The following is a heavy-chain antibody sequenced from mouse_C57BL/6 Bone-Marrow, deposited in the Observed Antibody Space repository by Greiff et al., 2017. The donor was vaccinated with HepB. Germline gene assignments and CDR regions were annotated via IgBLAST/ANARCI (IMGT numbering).Heavy chain of an antibody. V-gene: IGHV1-82*01. CDR1: GYAFSSSW. CDR2: IYPGDGDT. CDR3: VRSSPLYAMDY. Sequence: QVQLQQSGPELVKPGASVKISCKASGYAFSSSWMNWVKQRPGKGLEWIGRIYPGDGDTNYNGKFKGKATLTADKSSSTAYMQLSSLTSEDSAVYFCVRSSPLYAMDYWGQGTSVTVSS. J-gene: IGHJ4*01.